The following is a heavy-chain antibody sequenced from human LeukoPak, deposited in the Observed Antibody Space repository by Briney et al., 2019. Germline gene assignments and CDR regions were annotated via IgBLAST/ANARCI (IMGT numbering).Heavy chain of an antibody. CDR1: GFTFSSYW. Sequence: GGSLRLSCAASGFTFSSYWMDWVRQAPGKGLVWVSHIKSDGSSTSYADSVKGRFTISRDNAKNMLYLQMNSLRDEDTAEYYCAARGYCSSTSCLLEYWGQGTLVTVSS. CDR3: AARGYCSSTSCLLEY. D-gene: IGHD2-2*01. V-gene: IGHV3-74*01. J-gene: IGHJ4*02. CDR2: IKSDGSST.